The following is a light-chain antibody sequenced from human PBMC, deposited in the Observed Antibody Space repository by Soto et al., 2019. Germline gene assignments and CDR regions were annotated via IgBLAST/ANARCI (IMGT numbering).Light chain of an antibody. CDR2: GAS. CDR1: QSVISNY. CDR3: QQYGTSPQT. V-gene: IGKV3-20*01. J-gene: IGKJ2*01. Sequence: EIVLTQSPGTLSLSPGESATLSCRASQSVISNYLAWYQQKPGQAPRLLIYGASFRATGIPDRFSGSGSGTDFTLTISRLEPEDFAVYYCQQYGTSPQTFGQGTKLEIK.